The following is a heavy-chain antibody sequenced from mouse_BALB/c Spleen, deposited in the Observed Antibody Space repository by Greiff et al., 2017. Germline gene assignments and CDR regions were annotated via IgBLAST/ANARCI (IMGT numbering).Heavy chain of an antibody. D-gene: IGHD4-1*01. Sequence: EVQGVESGGGLVKPGGSLKLSCAASGFTFSSYTMSWVRQTPEKRLEWVAYISNGGGSTYYPDTVKGRFTISRDNAKNTLYLQMSSLKSEDTAMYYCARLGYYYAMDYWGQGTSVTVSS. CDR1: GFTFSSYT. V-gene: IGHV5-12-2*01. J-gene: IGHJ4*01. CDR3: ARLGYYYAMDY. CDR2: ISNGGGST.